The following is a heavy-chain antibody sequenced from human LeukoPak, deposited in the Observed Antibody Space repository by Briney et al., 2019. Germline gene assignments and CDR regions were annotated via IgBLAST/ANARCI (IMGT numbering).Heavy chain of an antibody. V-gene: IGHV3-30*18. CDR3: AKDALWFGRYYFDY. J-gene: IGHJ4*02. CDR2: ISYDGSNK. D-gene: IGHD3-10*01. CDR1: GFTFSSYG. Sequence: PGGSLRLSCAATGFTFSSYGMHWVRQAPGKGLEWVAVISYDGSNKYYADSVKGRFTISRDNSKNTLYLQMNSLRAEDTAVYYCAKDALWFGRYYFDYWGQGTLVTVSS.